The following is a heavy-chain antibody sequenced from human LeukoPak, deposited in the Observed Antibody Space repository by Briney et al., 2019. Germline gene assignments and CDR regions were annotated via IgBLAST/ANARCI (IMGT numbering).Heavy chain of an antibody. CDR1: GGSISSSSYY. V-gene: IGHV4-39*07. CDR2: IYYSGST. Sequence: SETLYLTCTVSGGSISSSSYYWGWIRQPPGKGLEWIGSIYYSGSTNYNPSLKSRVTISVDTSKNQFSLKLSSVTAADTAVYYCARGVVIAPQTFDYWGQETLVTVSS. J-gene: IGHJ4*02. D-gene: IGHD2-21*01. CDR3: ARGVVIAPQTFDY.